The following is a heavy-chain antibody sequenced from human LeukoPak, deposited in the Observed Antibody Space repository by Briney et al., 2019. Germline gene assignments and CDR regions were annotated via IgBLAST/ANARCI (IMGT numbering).Heavy chain of an antibody. CDR3: AKERYSSGLRFHYYYGMDV. J-gene: IGHJ6*02. D-gene: IGHD6-19*01. V-gene: IGHV3-30*18. CDR1: GFTFSSYG. CDR2: ISYDGSNK. Sequence: PGGSLRLSCAASGFTFSSYGMHWVRQAPGKGLEWVAVISYDGSNKYYADSVKGRFTISRDNSKNTLYLQMNSLRAEDTAVYYCAKERYSSGLRFHYYYGMDVWGQGTTVTVSS.